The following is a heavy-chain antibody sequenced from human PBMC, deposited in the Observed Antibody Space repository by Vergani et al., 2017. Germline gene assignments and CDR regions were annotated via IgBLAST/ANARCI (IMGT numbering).Heavy chain of an antibody. CDR2: IWYDGSNK. V-gene: IGHV3-33*03. J-gene: IGHJ4*02. CDR3: ASGVDY. Sequence: QVQLVESGGGVVQPGRSLRLSCAASGFTFSSYGMHWVRQAPGKGLEWVAVIWYDGSNKYYADSVKGRFTISRDNAKNSLYLQMNSLSAEDTAVYYCASGVDYWGQGTLVTVSS. D-gene: IGHD3-10*01. CDR1: GFTFSSYG.